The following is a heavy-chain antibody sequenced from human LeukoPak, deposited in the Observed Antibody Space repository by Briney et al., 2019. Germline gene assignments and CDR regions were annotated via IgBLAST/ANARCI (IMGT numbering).Heavy chain of an antibody. D-gene: IGHD4-11*01. CDR2: ISRSTGNI. CDR3: ARDNYDAFDI. Sequence: PGGSLRLSCAVSGFTFSSYNMNWVRQAPGKELEWVSSISRSTGNIYSADSVKGRFTISRDNAKNSLYLQMNSLRAEDTAVYYCARDNYDAFDIWGQGTMVTVSS. V-gene: IGHV3-21*01. J-gene: IGHJ3*02. CDR1: GFTFSSYN.